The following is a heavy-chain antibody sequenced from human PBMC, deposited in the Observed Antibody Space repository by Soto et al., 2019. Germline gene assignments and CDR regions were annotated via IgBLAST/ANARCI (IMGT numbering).Heavy chain of an antibody. V-gene: IGHV3-23*01. D-gene: IGHD7-27*01. J-gene: IGHJ4*02. Sequence: GGSLRLSCVASGFTFSIFAMSWVRQSPGKGLEWVSTISGSGGSTYYADAVKGRFTISRDNSMGTLYLQMKSLRVEDTAIYYCAKEVSLGSTVDLGYWGQGALVTVSS. CDR1: GFTFSIFA. CDR3: AKEVSLGSTVDLGY. CDR2: ISGSGGST.